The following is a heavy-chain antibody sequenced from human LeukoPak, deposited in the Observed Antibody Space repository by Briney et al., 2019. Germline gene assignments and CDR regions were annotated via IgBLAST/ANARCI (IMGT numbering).Heavy chain of an antibody. Sequence: SVKVSCKSSGGTFSSYTISWVRQAPGQGLEWMGRIIPILGIANYAQKFQGRVTITADKSTSTAYMELSSLRSEDTAVYYCASGPGGNDAFDIWGQGTMVTVSS. CDR2: IIPILGIA. CDR1: GGTFSSYT. D-gene: IGHD1-14*01. CDR3: ASGPGGNDAFDI. V-gene: IGHV1-69*02. J-gene: IGHJ3*02.